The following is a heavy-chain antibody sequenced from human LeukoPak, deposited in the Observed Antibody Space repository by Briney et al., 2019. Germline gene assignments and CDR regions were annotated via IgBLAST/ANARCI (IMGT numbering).Heavy chain of an antibody. V-gene: IGHV1-2*02. CDR1: GYTFTGYY. D-gene: IGHD6-19*01. CDR2: INPNSGGT. J-gene: IGHJ4*02. CDR3: ARGRNDYSTGTGLY. Sequence: WASVKVSCKASGYTFTGYYMHWVRQAPGQGLEWMGWINPNSGGTNYAQKFQGRVAMTRDTSISTAYMELSRLRSDDAAVYYCARGRNDYSTGTGLYWGQGTLVTVSS.